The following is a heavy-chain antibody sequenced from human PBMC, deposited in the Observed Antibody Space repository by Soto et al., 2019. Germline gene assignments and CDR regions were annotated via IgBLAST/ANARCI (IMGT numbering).Heavy chain of an antibody. CDR3: ARGPRGLYQHDY. V-gene: IGHV3-74*01. Sequence: PGGSLRLSCAASGFTFSGDWMHWVRQAAGKGLVWVSRINMDGSSTNYADSVKGRFTISRDNAKNTLYLQMNSLRVDDTAVYYCARGPRGLYQHDYWGQAALVTVSS. CDR1: GFTFSGDW. J-gene: IGHJ4*02. D-gene: IGHD2-2*01. CDR2: INMDGSST.